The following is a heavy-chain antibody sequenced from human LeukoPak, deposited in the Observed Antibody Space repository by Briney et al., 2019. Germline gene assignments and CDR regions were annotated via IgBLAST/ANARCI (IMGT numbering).Heavy chain of an antibody. D-gene: IGHD2-15*01. J-gene: IGHJ5*02. CDR1: GFTFSSYW. V-gene: IGHV3-7*01. CDR3: AREGCSGGSCYHNWFDP. Sequence: GGSLRLSCAASGFTFSSYWMSWVRQAPGKGLEWVANINQDGSEKYYVDPAKGRFTISRDNAKNSLYLQMNSLRAEDTAVYYCAREGCSGGSCYHNWFDPWGQGTLVTVSS. CDR2: INQDGSEK.